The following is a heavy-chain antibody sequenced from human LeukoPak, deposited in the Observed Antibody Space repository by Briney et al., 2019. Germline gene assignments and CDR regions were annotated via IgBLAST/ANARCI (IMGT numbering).Heavy chain of an antibody. D-gene: IGHD3-22*01. CDR3: AVYYYDSSGYYWSPNWFDP. V-gene: IGHV1-18*01. CDR2: ISAYNGNT. J-gene: IGHJ5*02. Sequence: ASVKVSCKASGYTFTSYGISWVRQAPGQGLEWMGWISAYNGNTNYAQKLQGRVTMTTDTSTSTAYMELRSLRSDDTAVYYCAVYYYDSSGYYWSPNWFDPWGQGTLVTVSS. CDR1: GYTFTSYG.